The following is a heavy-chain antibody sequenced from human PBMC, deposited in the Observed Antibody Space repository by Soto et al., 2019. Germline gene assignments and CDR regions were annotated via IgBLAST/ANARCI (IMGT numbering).Heavy chain of an antibody. D-gene: IGHD2-8*02. CDR1: GFTFGDNL. Sequence: QVQLVQSGAEVRKPGASVNISCWASGFTFGDNLINWVRQVPGQSLEWMGWINPYNGNTKYSQTFKGRVTITRHSSASIAYVEETDLTSDDPAVYYYARDILSVGTRANDAFDVWGQGTMVIVSS. CDR3: ARDILSVGTRANDAFDV. J-gene: IGHJ3*01. CDR2: INPYNGNT. V-gene: IGHV1-3*01.